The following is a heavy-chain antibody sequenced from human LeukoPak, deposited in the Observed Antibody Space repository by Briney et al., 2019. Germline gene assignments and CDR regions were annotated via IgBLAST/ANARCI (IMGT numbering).Heavy chain of an antibody. J-gene: IGHJ4*02. D-gene: IGHD5-24*01. CDR2: ISSSGSTI. Sequence: GGSLRLSCAASGFTFSTYSMNWVRQAPGKGLKWVSYISSSGSTIYYADSVKGRFTIFRDNAKNSLYLQMNSLRAEDTAVYYCARGEQEMATMSIDYWGQGTLVTVSS. CDR3: ARGEQEMATMSIDY. CDR1: GFTFSTYS. V-gene: IGHV3-48*01.